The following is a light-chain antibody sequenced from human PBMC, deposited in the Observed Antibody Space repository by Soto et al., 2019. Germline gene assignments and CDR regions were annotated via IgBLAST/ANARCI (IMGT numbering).Light chain of an antibody. Sequence: DIVLTQSPATLSLSPGDRATLSCRASQSVSSYLAWYQQKPGQAPRLLIYDASNRATGIPARFSGSGSGTDFTITISSLEPEDVAVYYCQQRSNWPPATFGQGTKLEIK. CDR1: QSVSSY. CDR3: QQRSNWPPAT. CDR2: DAS. V-gene: IGKV3-11*01. J-gene: IGKJ2*01.